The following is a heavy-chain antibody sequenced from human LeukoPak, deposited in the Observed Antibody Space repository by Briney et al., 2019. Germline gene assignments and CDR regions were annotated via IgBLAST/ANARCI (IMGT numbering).Heavy chain of an antibody. Sequence: SETLSLTCTVSGASVISGSYYWAWIRQPPGKGLEWIGYIYYGGSTNYNASLKSRLTISVDTSKNQFYLSLSSVSAADTAIYYCARVLVSGASFDYWGQGTLVTVSS. D-gene: IGHD1-26*01. CDR3: ARVLVSGASFDY. CDR2: IYYGGST. CDR1: GASVISGSYY. V-gene: IGHV4-61*01. J-gene: IGHJ4*02.